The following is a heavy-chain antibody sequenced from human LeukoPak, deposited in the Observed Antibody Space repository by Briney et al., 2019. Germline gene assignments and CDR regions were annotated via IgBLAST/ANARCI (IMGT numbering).Heavy chain of an antibody. CDR1: GGSISSSSYY. CDR3: ARQNIAVAASYYFDY. V-gene: IGHV4-39*01. D-gene: IGHD6-19*01. J-gene: IGHJ4*02. CDR2: IYYSGST. Sequence: SETLSLTCTVPGGSISSSSYYWGWIRQPPGKGEEWIGSIYYSGSTCYNPALKRRVSISVHASKTQFSLKRSSVTPPDTAVYYCARQNIAVAASYYFDYWGQGTLVTVSS.